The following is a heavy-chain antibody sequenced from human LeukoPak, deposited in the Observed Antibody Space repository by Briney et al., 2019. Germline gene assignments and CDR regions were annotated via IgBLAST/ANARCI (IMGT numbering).Heavy chain of an antibody. J-gene: IGHJ6*02. D-gene: IGHD6-19*01. CDR1: GGSISSYY. CDR2: IYYSGST. Sequence: PETLSLTCTVSGGSISSYYWSWIRQPPGKGLEWIGYIYYSGSTNYNPSLKSRVTISVDTSKNQFSLKLSSVTAADTAVYYCARTSSSGWYVDGMDVWGQGTTVTVSS. CDR3: ARTSSSGWYVDGMDV. V-gene: IGHV4-59*01.